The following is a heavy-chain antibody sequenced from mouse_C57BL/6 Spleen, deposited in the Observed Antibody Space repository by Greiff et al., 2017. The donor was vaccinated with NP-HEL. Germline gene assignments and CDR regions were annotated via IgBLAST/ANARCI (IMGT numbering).Heavy chain of an antibody. CDR1: GYTFTSYW. CDR2: IDPSDSYT. J-gene: IGHJ2*01. V-gene: IGHV1-69*01. CDR3: ARGTVVEGFYY. Sequence: QVQLQQPGAELVMPGASVKLSCKASGYTFTSYWMHWVKQRPGQGLEWIGEIDPSDSYTNYNQKFKGKSTLTVDKSSSTAYMQLSSLTSEDSAVYYCARGTVVEGFYYWGQGTTLTVSS. D-gene: IGHD1-1*01.